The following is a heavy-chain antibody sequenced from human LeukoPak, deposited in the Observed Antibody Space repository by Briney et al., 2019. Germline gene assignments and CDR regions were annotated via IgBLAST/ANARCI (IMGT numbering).Heavy chain of an antibody. CDR3: ARGLTKTYSSGWYGHGMDV. CDR2: ISYDGRNK. Sequence: GGSLRLSCAASGFTFSSYAMHWVRQAPGKGVEWVAVISYDGRNKYYADSVKGLFTISRDNSKNTLYLQMNSLRAEDTAVYYCARGLTKTYSSGWYGHGMDVWGKGTTVTVSS. V-gene: IGHV3-30*04. D-gene: IGHD6-19*01. CDR1: GFTFSSYA. J-gene: IGHJ6*04.